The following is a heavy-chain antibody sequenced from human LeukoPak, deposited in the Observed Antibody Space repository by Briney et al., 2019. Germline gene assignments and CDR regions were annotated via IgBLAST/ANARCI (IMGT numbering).Heavy chain of an antibody. J-gene: IGHJ4*02. Sequence: PGGSLRLSCAASGFTFSSYAMHWVRQAPGKGLEWVAVISYDGSNKYYADSVKGRFTISRDNSKNTLYLQMNSLRAEDTAVYYCAKGYGSGSYSPHFDYWGQGTLVTVSS. D-gene: IGHD3-10*01. V-gene: IGHV3-30-3*01. CDR3: AKGYGSGSYSPHFDY. CDR2: ISYDGSNK. CDR1: GFTFSSYA.